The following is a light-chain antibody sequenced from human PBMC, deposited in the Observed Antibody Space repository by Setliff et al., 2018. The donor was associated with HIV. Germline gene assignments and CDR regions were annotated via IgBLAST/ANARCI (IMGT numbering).Light chain of an antibody. CDR1: SSDVGSFNL. J-gene: IGLJ2*01. V-gene: IGLV2-23*01. Sequence: QSVLTQPASVSGSPGQSITISCTVTSSDVGSFNLVSWYQQHPGKAPKLIIFEVTKRPSGVSTRFSGSKSGNTASLTISGLQAGGEADYYCSSYARSSTVLFGGGTKVTV. CDR3: SSYARSSTVL. CDR2: EVT.